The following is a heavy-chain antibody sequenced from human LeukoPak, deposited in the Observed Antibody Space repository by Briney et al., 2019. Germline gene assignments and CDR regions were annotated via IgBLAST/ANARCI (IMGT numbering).Heavy chain of an antibody. V-gene: IGHV3-9*01. J-gene: IGHJ4*02. D-gene: IGHD1-20*01. CDR3: AKGDGITGATEGVFDY. CDR2: ISWNSGSI. CDR1: GFTFDDYA. Sequence: GGSLRLSCAASGFTFDDYAMHWVWQAPGKGLEWVSGISWNSGSIGYADSVKGRFTISRGNAKNSLYLQMNSLRAEDTALYYCAKGDGITGATEGVFDYWGQGTLVTVSS.